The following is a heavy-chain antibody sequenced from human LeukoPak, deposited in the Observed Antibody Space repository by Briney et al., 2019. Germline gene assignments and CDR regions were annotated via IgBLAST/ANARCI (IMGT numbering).Heavy chain of an antibody. Sequence: SETLSLTCAVYGRSFSGYYWTWIRQTPGKGLEWIGEINHSGITDYNPSLRSRVTISVDTSKNQFSLKLSSVTAADTAVYYCARALWGAAADYFDYWGQGTLVTVSS. CDR3: ARALWGAAADYFDY. D-gene: IGHD6-13*01. CDR1: GRSFSGYY. CDR2: INHSGIT. J-gene: IGHJ4*02. V-gene: IGHV4-34*01.